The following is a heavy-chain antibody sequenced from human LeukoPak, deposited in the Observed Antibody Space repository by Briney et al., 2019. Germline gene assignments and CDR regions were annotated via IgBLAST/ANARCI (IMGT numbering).Heavy chain of an antibody. CDR2: IYTNGNT. CDR3: ARENYYDSSGYYH. D-gene: IGHD3-22*01. CDR1: GGSISSGNSY. V-gene: IGHV4-61*02. J-gene: IGHJ4*02. Sequence: SQTLSLTCNVSGGSISSGNSYWSWIRQPAGKRLEWIGRIYTNGNTNYNPSLKSRVTISLDTSKNQFPLKVTSVTAADTAVYYCARENYYDSSGYYHWGQGTLVTVSS.